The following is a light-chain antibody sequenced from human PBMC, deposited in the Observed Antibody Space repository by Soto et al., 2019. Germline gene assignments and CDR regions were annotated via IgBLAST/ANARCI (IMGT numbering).Light chain of an antibody. Sequence: IVMTQSPDTLSVSPGEIATLSGRASQNINNTVAWYQKRPGQAPRLLIYHTSSRAAGIPARFSGSGSGTEFTLTISSIQSEDFTVYYCQQHNRWPRTFGQGTKVDIK. J-gene: IGKJ1*01. CDR3: QQHNRWPRT. CDR1: QNINNT. CDR2: HTS. V-gene: IGKV3-15*01.